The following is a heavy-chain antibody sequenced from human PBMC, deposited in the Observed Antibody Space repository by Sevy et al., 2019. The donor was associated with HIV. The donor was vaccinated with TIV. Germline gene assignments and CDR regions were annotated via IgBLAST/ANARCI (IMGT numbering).Heavy chain of an antibody. V-gene: IGHV3-13*01. CDR2: IGTAGDT. Sequence: GGFLRLSCAASGFTFSSYDMHWVRQATGKGLEWVSAIGTAGDTYYPGSVKGRFTISRANAKNSLYLQMNSLRVGDTAVYYCARAYSSGWYDYWGQGTLVTVSS. D-gene: IGHD6-19*01. J-gene: IGHJ4*02. CDR3: ARAYSSGWYDY. CDR1: GFTFSSYD.